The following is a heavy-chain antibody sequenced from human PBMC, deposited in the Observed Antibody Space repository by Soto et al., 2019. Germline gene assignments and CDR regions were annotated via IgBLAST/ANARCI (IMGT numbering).Heavy chain of an antibody. Sequence: ASETLSLTRTVSGGSISRGGYYWSWIRQHPGKGLEWIGYIYYSGSTYYNPSLKSRVTISVDTSKNQFSLKLSSVTAADTAVYYCARGSGGIAYWGQGTLVTVSS. D-gene: IGHD2-15*01. V-gene: IGHV4-31*03. CDR2: IYYSGST. CDR1: GGSISRGGYY. J-gene: IGHJ4*02. CDR3: ARGSGGIAY.